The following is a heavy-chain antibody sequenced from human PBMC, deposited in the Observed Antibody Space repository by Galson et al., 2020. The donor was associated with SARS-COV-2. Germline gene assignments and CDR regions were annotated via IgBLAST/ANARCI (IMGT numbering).Heavy chain of an antibody. CDR3: ARVCGYNCNINDAFDI. D-gene: IGHD1-20*01. V-gene: IGHV3-30-3*01. CDR1: GFTFSSYA. Sequence: GESLKISCAASGFTFSSYAMHWVRQAPGKGLEWVAVISYDGSNKYYADSVKGRFTISRDNSKNTLYLQMNSLRAEDTAVYYCARVCGYNCNINDAFDIWGQGTMVTVSS. CDR2: ISYDGSNK. J-gene: IGHJ3*02.